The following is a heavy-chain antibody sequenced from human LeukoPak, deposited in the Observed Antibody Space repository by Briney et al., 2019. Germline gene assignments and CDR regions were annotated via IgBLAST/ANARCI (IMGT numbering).Heavy chain of an antibody. CDR3: AREVGRLSDAFDI. D-gene: IGHD2-15*01. V-gene: IGHV4-61*01. CDR1: GGSISSSSYY. J-gene: IGHJ3*02. Sequence: SETLSLTCTVSGGSISSSSYYWGWIRQHPGKGLEWIGYIYYTGSTNYNPSLKSRVTISVDTSKNQFSLRLSSVTAADTAVYYCAREVGRLSDAFDIWGQGTMVTVSS. CDR2: IYYTGST.